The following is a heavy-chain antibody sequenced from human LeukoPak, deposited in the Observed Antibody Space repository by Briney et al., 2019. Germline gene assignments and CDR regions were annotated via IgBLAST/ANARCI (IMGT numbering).Heavy chain of an antibody. V-gene: IGHV1-2*02. CDR3: ARIGSSSGYPNFDY. J-gene: IGHJ4*02. D-gene: IGHD6-19*01. CDR1: GYTFTGYY. CDR2: INPNSGGT. Sequence: ASVKVSCKASGYTFTGYYMHWVRQAPGQGLEWKGWINPNSGGTNYAQKFQGRVTMTRDTSLSTAYMVLSRLRSDDTAVYYCARIGSSSGYPNFDYWGQGTLVTVSS.